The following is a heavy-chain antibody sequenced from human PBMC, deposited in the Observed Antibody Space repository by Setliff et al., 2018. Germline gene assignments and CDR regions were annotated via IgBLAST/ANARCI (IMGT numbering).Heavy chain of an antibody. D-gene: IGHD6-13*01. V-gene: IGHV3-7*01. CDR3: ASQYSSSLY. J-gene: IGHJ4*02. Sequence: GGSLRLSCAASGFTFGSYWMSWVRQAPGKGLEWVANIKQDGSEKYYVDSVKGRFTISRDNAKNSLYLQMNSLRAEDTAVYYCASQYSSSLYWGQGTLVTVSS. CDR1: GFTFGSYW. CDR2: IKQDGSEK.